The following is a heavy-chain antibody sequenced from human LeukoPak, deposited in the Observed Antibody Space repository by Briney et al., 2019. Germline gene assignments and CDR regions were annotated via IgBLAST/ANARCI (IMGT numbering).Heavy chain of an antibody. Sequence: GGSLRLSCAASGFTFSSYWMSWVRQVPGKGLEWVANIKQDGSEKYYVDSVKGRFTISRDNAKNSLYLQMNSLRAEDTAVYYCARALSWWDRCLDYWGQGTLVTVSS. V-gene: IGHV3-7*01. J-gene: IGHJ4*02. D-gene: IGHD1-26*01. CDR3: ARALSWWDRCLDY. CDR1: GFTFSSYW. CDR2: IKQDGSEK.